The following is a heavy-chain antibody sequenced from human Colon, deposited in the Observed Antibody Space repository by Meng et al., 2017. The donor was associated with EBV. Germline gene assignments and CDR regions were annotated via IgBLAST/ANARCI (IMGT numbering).Heavy chain of an antibody. CDR3: TTLYGDSIS. CDR1: GDSISSDIW. J-gene: IGHJ4*02. CDR2: VYHSGRT. V-gene: IGHV4-4*02. Sequence: QVRLQESGPGLVXPXXXLSLTCTVSGDSISSDIWWSWVRQPPGKGLEWIGEVYHSGRTNYNPSVKSRVSMSVDKSQNHFSLRLSSVTAADTAVYYCTTLYGDSISWGQGTLVTVSS. D-gene: IGHD4-17*01.